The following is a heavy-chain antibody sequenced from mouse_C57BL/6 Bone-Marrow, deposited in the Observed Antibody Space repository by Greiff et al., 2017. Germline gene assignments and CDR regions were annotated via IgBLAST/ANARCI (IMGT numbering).Heavy chain of an antibody. CDR2: ISDGGSYT. D-gene: IGHD1-1*01. J-gene: IGHJ2*01. Sequence: EVMLVESGGGLVKPGGSLKLSCAASGFTFSSYAMSWVRQTPEKRLEWVATISDGGSYTYYPDNVKGRFTISRDNAKNNLYLQMSHLKSEDAAMYYCAREGGSSSFDYWGQGTTLTVSS. CDR3: AREGGSSSFDY. CDR1: GFTFSSYA. V-gene: IGHV5-4*01.